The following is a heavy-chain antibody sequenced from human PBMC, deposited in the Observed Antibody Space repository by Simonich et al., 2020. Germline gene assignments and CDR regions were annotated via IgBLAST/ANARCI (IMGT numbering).Heavy chain of an antibody. V-gene: IGHV3-53*01. CDR1: GFTVSSNY. CDR3: ARWTATGYYFDY. Sequence: EVQLVESGGGLIQPGGSLRLSCSAAGFTVSSNYMSWGRQAPGKGLEWVSVIYSGVSTYYADSVKGRFTISRDNSKNTLYLQINSLRAEDTAVYYCARWTATGYYFDYWGQGTLVTVSS. D-gene: IGHD1-1*01. CDR2: IYSGVST. J-gene: IGHJ4*02.